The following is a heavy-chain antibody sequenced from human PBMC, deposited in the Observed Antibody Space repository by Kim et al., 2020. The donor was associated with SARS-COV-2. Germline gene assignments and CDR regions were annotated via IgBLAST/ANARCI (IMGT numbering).Heavy chain of an antibody. V-gene: IGHV3-21*01. D-gene: IGHD3-16*01. CDR2: ISSSSSYI. CDR3: ASSHAGDSPYFDY. CDR1: GFTFSSYS. Sequence: GGSLRLSCAASGFTFSSYSMNWVRQAPGKGLEWVSSISSSSSYIYYADSVKGRFTISRDNAKNSLYLQMNSLRAEDTAVYYCASSHAGDSPYFDYWGQGTLVTVSS. J-gene: IGHJ4*02.